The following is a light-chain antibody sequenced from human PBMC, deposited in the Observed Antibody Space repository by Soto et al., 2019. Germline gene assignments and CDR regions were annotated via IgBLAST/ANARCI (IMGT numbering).Light chain of an antibody. CDR1: QPLXRP. CDR3: HQYNKGTLT. Sequence: IALTQCPATLSLSPGESATLSCRASQPLXRPFLWDQQKPGQAPRFLXYCASTSATGSPARLSGSGSGTEFTRTIRSLQSDDFYLYYWHQYNKGTLTFGQGTKVDIK. J-gene: IGKJ1*01. V-gene: IGKV3-15*01. CDR2: CAS.